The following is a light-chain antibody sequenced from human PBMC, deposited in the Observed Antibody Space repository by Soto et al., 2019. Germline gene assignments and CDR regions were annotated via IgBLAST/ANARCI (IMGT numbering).Light chain of an antibody. CDR3: QQYGSSWT. Sequence: EMVLTQSPGTLSLSPGERATLSCRASQSVSRTYLAWYQQKPGQAPRLLIYGASSRATGIPDRFSGSGSGTDFILTISRLEPEDFAMYYCQQYGSSWTFGQGTKVEIK. CDR1: QSVSRTY. CDR2: GAS. J-gene: IGKJ1*01. V-gene: IGKV3-20*01.